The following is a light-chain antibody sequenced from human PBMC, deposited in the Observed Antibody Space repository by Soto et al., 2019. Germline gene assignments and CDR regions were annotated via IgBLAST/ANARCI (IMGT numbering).Light chain of an antibody. J-gene: IGKJ1*01. CDR3: QHYNSYSEA. V-gene: IGKV1-5*03. CDR1: QTISSW. Sequence: DIQMTQSPSTLSGSGGDRVTITCRASQTISSWLAWYQQKPGKAPKLLIYKASTLKSGVPSRFSGSGSGTEFTLTISSLQPDDFATYDCQHYNSYSEAFGQGTKVELK. CDR2: KAS.